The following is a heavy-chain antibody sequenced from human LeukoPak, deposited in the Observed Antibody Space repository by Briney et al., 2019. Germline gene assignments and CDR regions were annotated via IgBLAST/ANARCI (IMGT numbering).Heavy chain of an antibody. CDR2: INHSGST. CDR3: ARRRVVVVAATIPSLKRYWYFDL. J-gene: IGHJ2*01. Sequence: PSETLSLTCTVSGGSISSYYWSWLRQPPGKGLEWIGEINHSGSTNYNPSLKSRVTISVDTSKNQFSLKLSSVTAADTAVYYCARRRVVVVAATIPSLKRYWYFDLWGRGTLVTVSS. D-gene: IGHD2-15*01. CDR1: GGSISSYY. V-gene: IGHV4-34*01.